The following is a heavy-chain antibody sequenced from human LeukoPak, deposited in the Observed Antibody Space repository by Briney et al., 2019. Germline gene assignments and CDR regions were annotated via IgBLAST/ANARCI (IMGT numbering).Heavy chain of an antibody. Sequence: ASVKVSCKASGYSFTSYGITWVRQAPGQGLEWMGWISAYNGNTNYAQKLQGRVTMTTDTSTSTAYMELRSLRSDDTAVYYCARYSSSWCFDYWGQGTLATVSS. D-gene: IGHD6-13*01. CDR2: ISAYNGNT. CDR1: GYSFTSYG. V-gene: IGHV1-18*01. J-gene: IGHJ4*02. CDR3: ARYSSSWCFDY.